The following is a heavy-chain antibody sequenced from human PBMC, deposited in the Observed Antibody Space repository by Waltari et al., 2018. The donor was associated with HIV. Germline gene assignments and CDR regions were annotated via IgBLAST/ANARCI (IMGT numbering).Heavy chain of an antibody. CDR1: GYSFTTLW. J-gene: IGHJ4*01. V-gene: IGHV5-51*01. CDR2: IYPVDLDA. D-gene: IGHD5-18*01. Sequence: DVKLVQSGAELRKPGESLKISCQTSGYSFTTLWIGWVRQKPGKGLEWMGVIYPVDLDASYSPSFQGQVTISVDKSIRTAYLQWSSLRVSDTATYFCASGQLLPDYWGPGTLLTVSS. CDR3: ASGQLLPDY.